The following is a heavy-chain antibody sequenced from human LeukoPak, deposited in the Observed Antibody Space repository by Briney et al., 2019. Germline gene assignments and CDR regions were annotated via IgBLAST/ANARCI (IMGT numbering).Heavy chain of an antibody. CDR1: GFTFSSYA. D-gene: IGHD3-10*01. Sequence: GGSLRLSCAASGFTFSSYAMHWVRQAPGKGLEWVAVISYDGSNKYYADSVKGRFTISRDNSKNTLYLQMNSLRAEDTAVYYCAGGTYYGSGSYYKDVDWGQGTLVTVSS. CDR3: AGGTYYGSGSYYKDVD. V-gene: IGHV3-30-3*01. J-gene: IGHJ4*02. CDR2: ISYDGSNK.